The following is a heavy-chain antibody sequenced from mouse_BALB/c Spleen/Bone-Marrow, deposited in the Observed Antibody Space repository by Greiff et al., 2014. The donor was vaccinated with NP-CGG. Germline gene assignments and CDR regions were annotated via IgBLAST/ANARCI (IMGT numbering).Heavy chain of an antibody. CDR1: GFTFSSYS. J-gene: IGHJ2*01. D-gene: IGHD2-4*01. Sequence: DVQLVESGGGLVKPGGSLKLSCAASGFTFSSYSMSWVRQTPEKRLEWVATISSGGHDTYYPDSVKGRFTISRDNAKNTLYLQMSSLKSEDTAVYYCSKDGGYDYSYYFDYWGQGTTLTVSS. CDR2: ISSGGHDT. CDR3: SKDGGYDYSYYFDY. V-gene: IGHV5-6-4*01.